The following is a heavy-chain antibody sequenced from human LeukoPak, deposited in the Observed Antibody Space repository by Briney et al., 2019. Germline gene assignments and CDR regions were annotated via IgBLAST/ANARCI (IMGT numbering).Heavy chain of an antibody. Sequence: SETLSLTCTVSGGSISSYYWTWIRQPARKGLEWIGRTHTSGSTNYNPSLKSRVTMSVDTSKNQFSLKLSSVTAADTAVYYCARQHYYGSGSYGVDYWGQGTLVTVSS. CDR3: ARQHYYGSGSYGVDY. CDR1: GGSISSYY. J-gene: IGHJ4*02. V-gene: IGHV4-4*07. CDR2: THTSGST. D-gene: IGHD3-10*01.